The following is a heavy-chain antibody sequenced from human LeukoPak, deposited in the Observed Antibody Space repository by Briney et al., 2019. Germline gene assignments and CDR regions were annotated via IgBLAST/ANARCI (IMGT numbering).Heavy chain of an antibody. CDR3: ARDGVRPIFGVGDNWFDP. J-gene: IGHJ5*02. V-gene: IGHV3-21*01. CDR2: ISSSSSYI. CDR1: GFTFSSYS. D-gene: IGHD3-3*01. Sequence: GGSLRLSCAAFGFTFSSYSMNWVRQAPGRGLEWVSSISSSSSYIYYADSVKGRFTISRDNAKNSLYLQMNSLRAEDTAVYCCARDGVRPIFGVGDNWFDPWGQGTLVTVSS.